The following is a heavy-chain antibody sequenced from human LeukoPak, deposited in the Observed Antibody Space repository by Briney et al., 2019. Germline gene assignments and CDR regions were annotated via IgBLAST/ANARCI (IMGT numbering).Heavy chain of an antibody. CDR2: IYYSGST. Sequence: SETLSLTCTVSGGSISSGGYYWSWIRQHPGKGLEWIGYIYYSGSTYYNPSLKSRVTISVDTSKNQFSLKLSSVTAADTAVYYCARVLRSDYYDSSGYTWYFDLWGRGTLVTVSS. V-gene: IGHV4-31*03. D-gene: IGHD3-22*01. CDR1: GGSISSGGYY. J-gene: IGHJ2*01. CDR3: ARVLRSDYYDSSGYTWYFDL.